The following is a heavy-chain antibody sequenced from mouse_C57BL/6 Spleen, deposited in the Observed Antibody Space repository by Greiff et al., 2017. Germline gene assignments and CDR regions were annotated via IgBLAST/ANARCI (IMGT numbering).Heavy chain of an antibody. CDR3: ARGAHYAMDY. CDR1: GYTFTSYW. Sequence: QVQLQQPGAELVKPGASVKLSCKASGYTFTSYWMQWVKQRPGQCLEWIGEIDPSDSYTNYNQKVKGKATLTVDTSSSTAYMQLSSLTSEDSAVYYCARGAHYAMDYWGQGTSVTVSS. V-gene: IGHV1-50*01. CDR2: IDPSDSYT. J-gene: IGHJ4*01.